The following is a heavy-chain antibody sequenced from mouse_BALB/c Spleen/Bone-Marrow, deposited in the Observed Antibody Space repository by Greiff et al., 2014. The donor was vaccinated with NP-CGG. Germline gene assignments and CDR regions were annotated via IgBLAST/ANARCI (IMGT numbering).Heavy chain of an antibody. CDR2: INPSNGRT. CDR3: ARSATATYGFAY. V-gene: IGHV1S81*02. Sequence: QVQLKQSGAELVKPGASVELSCKASGYTFTSYWMHWVKQRPGQGLEWIGEINPSNGRTNYNEKFKSKATLTVDKSSSTAYMQLSSLTSEDSAVYYCARSATATYGFAYWGQGTLVTVSA. D-gene: IGHD1-2*01. CDR1: GYTFTSYW. J-gene: IGHJ3*01.